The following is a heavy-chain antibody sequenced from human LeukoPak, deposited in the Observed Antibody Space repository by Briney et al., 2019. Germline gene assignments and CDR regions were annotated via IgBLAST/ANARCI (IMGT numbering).Heavy chain of an antibody. Sequence: GGSLRLSCAASGFTFSSYAMSWVRQAPGKGLEWVSAISGSGGSTYYADSVKGRFTISRDNSKNTLYLQMNSLRGEDSAVYYCAKSRSYCPTPSCRMPLYYMDVWGRGATVAVSS. CDR3: AKSRSYCPTPSCRMPLYYMDV. CDR1: GFTFSSYA. V-gene: IGHV3-23*01. CDR2: ISGSGGST. D-gene: IGHD2-8*01. J-gene: IGHJ6*03.